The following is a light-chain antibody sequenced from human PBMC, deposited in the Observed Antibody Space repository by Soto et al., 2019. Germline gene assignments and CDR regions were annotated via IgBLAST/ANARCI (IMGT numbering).Light chain of an antibody. CDR2: AAS. V-gene: IGKV3-11*01. Sequence: DMVLTQSPAPLSLSPGERATLSCRASQSVSSYLAWYQQKPGQAPRLLIYAASNRATGIPARFSGSASGTDFTLTISSLEPEDFADSYCQQRSDLPPYTFGQGTKLEIK. J-gene: IGKJ2*01. CDR3: QQRSDLPPYT. CDR1: QSVSSY.